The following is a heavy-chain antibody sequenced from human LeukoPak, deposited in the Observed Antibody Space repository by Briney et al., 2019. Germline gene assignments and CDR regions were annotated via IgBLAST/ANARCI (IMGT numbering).Heavy chain of an antibody. J-gene: IGHJ6*03. CDR1: GFTFSGSA. D-gene: IGHD3-10*01. V-gene: IGHV3-73*01. Sequence: GGSLKLSCAASGFTFSGSAMHWVRQASGKGLEWVGRIRSKANSYATAYAASVKGRFTISRDDSKNTAYLQMNSLKTEDTAVYYCTRERDIWFGELSPLYYYHMDVWGKGTTVTVSS. CDR2: IRSKANSYAT. CDR3: TRERDIWFGELSPLYYYHMDV.